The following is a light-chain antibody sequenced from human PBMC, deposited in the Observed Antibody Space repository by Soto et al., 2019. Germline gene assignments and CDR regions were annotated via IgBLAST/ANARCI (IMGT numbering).Light chain of an antibody. Sequence: EIVMTQSPATLSVSPGERATLSCRASQSVSNNLAWYQQKPGQAPRLLIYHASTRATGIPARFSGSGSGTESTLTISSLQSEDFAVYYCQHNNKSPLTFGGGTKVEIK. V-gene: IGKV3-15*01. J-gene: IGKJ4*01. CDR1: QSVSNN. CDR2: HAS. CDR3: QHNNKSPLT.